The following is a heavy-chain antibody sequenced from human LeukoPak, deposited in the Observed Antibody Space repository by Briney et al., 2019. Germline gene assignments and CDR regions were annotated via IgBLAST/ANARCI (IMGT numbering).Heavy chain of an antibody. CDR1: GGSISSSSYY. Sequence: SETLSLTCTVSGGSISSSSYYWGWIRQPPGKGLEWIGSIYYSGSTYYNPSLKSRVTISVDTSKNQFSLKLSSVTAADTAVYYCVRDSSGYYPIFDYWGQGTLVTVSS. V-gene: IGHV4-39*01. D-gene: IGHD3-22*01. CDR3: VRDSSGYYPIFDY. CDR2: IYYSGST. J-gene: IGHJ4*02.